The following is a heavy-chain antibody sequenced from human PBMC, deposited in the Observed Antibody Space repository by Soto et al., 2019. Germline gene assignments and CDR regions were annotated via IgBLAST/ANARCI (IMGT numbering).Heavy chain of an antibody. V-gene: IGHV3-23*01. CDR3: AKYSEAGLSRSFDY. CDR2: ISGSGGST. Sequence: LRLSCAASGFTFSSYAMSLVGQAPGKGLEWVSAISGSGGSTYYADSVKGRFPISRDNSKNTLYLQMNSLRAEDTAVYYCAKYSEAGLSRSFDYWGQGTLVTVSS. D-gene: IGHD2-21*01. CDR1: GFTFSSYA. J-gene: IGHJ4*02.